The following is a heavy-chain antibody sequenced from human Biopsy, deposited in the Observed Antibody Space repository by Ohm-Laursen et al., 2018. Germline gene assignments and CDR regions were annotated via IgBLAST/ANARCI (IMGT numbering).Heavy chain of an antibody. J-gene: IGHJ3*02. CDR1: GGSMTGYE. Sequence: GTLSLTCSISGGSMTGYEWSWIRLAPGKGLEWIGYIYYSGGTKYNPSLASRVTFSVDMSKSQFSLKLYSVTAADTAVYYCARVEAGTYDALDIWGQGTLVAVSA. CDR3: ARVEAGTYDALDI. D-gene: IGHD1-26*01. CDR2: IYYSGGT. V-gene: IGHV4-59*01.